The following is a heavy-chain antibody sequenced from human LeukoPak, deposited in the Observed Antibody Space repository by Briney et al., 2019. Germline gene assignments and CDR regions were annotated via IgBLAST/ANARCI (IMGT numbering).Heavy chain of an antibody. CDR3: ARGQTNSYDFWSGYYY. CDR2: INPNSGGT. J-gene: IGHJ4*02. D-gene: IGHD3-3*01. CDR1: GYTFTGYY. Sequence: GASVKVSCKASGYTFTGYYMHWVRQAPGQGLEWMGWINPNSGGTNYAQKFQGRVTMTRDTSISTAYMELSRLRSDDTAVYYCARGQTNSYDFWSGYYYWGQGTLVTVSS. V-gene: IGHV1-2*02.